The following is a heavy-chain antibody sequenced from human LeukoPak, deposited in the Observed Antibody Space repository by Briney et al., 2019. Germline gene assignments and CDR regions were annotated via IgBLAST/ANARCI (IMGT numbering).Heavy chain of an antibody. CDR2: IDYRGTA. J-gene: IGHJ3*02. Sequence: SETLSLTCTVSGGSISSSQSYCGWIRQPPGKGLEWFGDIDYRGTAYHNPSLKSRVTISVDTSKNQFSLKLSSVTAADTAVYYCARHGNTGSYYDAFDIWGQGTMVTVSS. CDR3: ARHGNTGSYYDAFDI. D-gene: IGHD3-10*01. CDR1: GGSISSSQSY. V-gene: IGHV4-39*01.